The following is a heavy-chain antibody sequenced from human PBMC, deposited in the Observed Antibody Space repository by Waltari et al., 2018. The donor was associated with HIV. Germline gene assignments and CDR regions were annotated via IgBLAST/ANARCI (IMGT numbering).Heavy chain of an antibody. CDR1: GVILSTYS. CDR2: ISAISGII. V-gene: IGHV3-48*01. CDR3: QGYLTPGH. J-gene: IGHJ4*02. D-gene: IGHD2-15*01. Sequence: EVQLMESGGGLIQPGGSLRLTCGASGVILSTYSMKWVRQSPGKCLVFCSFISAISGIIYYADSVKGRFTVSTDTSTPSLFLQMSSLRAEDTAVYYCQGYLTPGHWGQGTLVTVSS.